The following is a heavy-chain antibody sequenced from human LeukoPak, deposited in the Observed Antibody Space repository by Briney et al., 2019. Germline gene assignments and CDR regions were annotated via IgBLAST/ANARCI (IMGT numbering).Heavy chain of an antibody. CDR2: IYGGGTT. CDR1: GFTVSDHY. J-gene: IGHJ3*02. V-gene: IGHV3-53*01. Sequence: GGSLRLSCAASGFTVSDHYMSWVRQAPGQGLESVSLIYGGGTTLYADSVKGRFTISRDNSKNTLYLQMNSLRAEDTAVYYCARDRHQGAFDMWGQGTMVIVSS. CDR3: ARDRHQGAFDM. D-gene: IGHD2-2*01.